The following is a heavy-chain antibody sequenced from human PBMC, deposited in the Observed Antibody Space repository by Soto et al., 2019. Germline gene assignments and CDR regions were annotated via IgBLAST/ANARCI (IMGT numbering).Heavy chain of an antibody. CDR2: ISGSGRTI. CDR3: ARLPFPWGWFDP. V-gene: IGHV3-11*01. Sequence: LSLTCAVSGGSISSGGYSWSWIRQPPGKGLEWLSYISGSGRTIYSADSVKGRFTISRDNATNSLYLQMNNVRTEDTAVYYCARLPFPWGWFDPWRQGTLDPVSS. J-gene: IGHJ5*02. D-gene: IGHD3-16*01. CDR1: GGSISSGGYS.